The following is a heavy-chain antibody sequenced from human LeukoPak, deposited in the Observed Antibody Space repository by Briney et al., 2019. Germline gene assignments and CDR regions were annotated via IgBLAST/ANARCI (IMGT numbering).Heavy chain of an antibody. CDR3: ARRVYSSGWYSEGPFDF. CDR1: GFTFNSYA. CDR2: ISYDGSTK. V-gene: IGHV3-30*04. Sequence: TGGSLRLSCAASGFTFNSYAMHWVRQAPGKGLEWVAAISYDGSTKYYADSVKGRFTISRDNSENTLHLQMNSLRAEDTAVHFCARRVYSSGWYSEGPFDFWGQGTLVTVSS. J-gene: IGHJ4*02. D-gene: IGHD6-19*01.